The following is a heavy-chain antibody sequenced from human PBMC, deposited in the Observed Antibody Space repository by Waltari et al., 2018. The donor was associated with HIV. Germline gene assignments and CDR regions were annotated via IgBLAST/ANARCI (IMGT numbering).Heavy chain of an antibody. D-gene: IGHD2-21*02. CDR1: RFTFSNAG. J-gene: IGHJ3*01. CDR3: TTIFEVLAAIRPGGL. CDR2: IRSERDGATT. Sequence: EVQLEESGGGLVTPGESLRLSCAASRFTFSNAGMGWVSQAPGKGLEWVARIRSERDGATTDYAAPIKDRFTISRDDSKNMLYLEMNSLKTEDTAVYYCTTIFEVLAAIRPGGLWGQGTMVTVSS. V-gene: IGHV3-15*01.